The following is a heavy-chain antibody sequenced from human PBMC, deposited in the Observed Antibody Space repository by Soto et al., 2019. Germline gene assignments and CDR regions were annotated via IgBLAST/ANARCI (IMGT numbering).Heavy chain of an antibody. V-gene: IGHV3-7*01. J-gene: IGHJ5*02. D-gene: IGHD3-10*01. CDR1: GFTFSSYW. Sequence: ESGGGLVQPGGPLRLSCAASGFTFSSYWMSWVRQAPGKGLEWVANIKQDGSEKYYVDSVKGRFTISRDNAKNSLYLQMNSLRAEDTAVYYCARMEKWFGPGDNWFDPWGQGTLVTVSS. CDR2: IKQDGSEK. CDR3: ARMEKWFGPGDNWFDP.